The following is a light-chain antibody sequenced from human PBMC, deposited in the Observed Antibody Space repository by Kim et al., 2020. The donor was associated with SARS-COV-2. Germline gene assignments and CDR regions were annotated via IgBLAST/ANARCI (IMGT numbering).Light chain of an antibody. Sequence: KTVTISCTRSSGSIASNYVQWYQLRPGSVPTTVIYEDNQRPSGVPDRFSGSIDSSSNSASLTISGLKTEDEADYYCQSYDSSNPVVFGGGTKLTVL. CDR3: QSYDSSNPVV. CDR1: SGSIASNY. V-gene: IGLV6-57*03. J-gene: IGLJ2*01. CDR2: EDN.